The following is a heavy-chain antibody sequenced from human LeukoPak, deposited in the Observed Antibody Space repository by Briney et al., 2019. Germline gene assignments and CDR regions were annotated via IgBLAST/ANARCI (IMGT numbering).Heavy chain of an antibody. J-gene: IGHJ4*02. V-gene: IGHV3-23*01. CDR1: GFTFSTYA. CDR2: ISGSGGST. CDR3: AKAGSSRTAPFGY. D-gene: IGHD2-2*01. Sequence: KPGGSLRLSCAASGFTFSTYAMSWVRQAPGKGLEWVSAISGSGGSTYYADSVKGRFTISRDNSKNTLYLQMNSLRAEDTAVYYCAKAGSSRTAPFGYWGQGTLVTVSS.